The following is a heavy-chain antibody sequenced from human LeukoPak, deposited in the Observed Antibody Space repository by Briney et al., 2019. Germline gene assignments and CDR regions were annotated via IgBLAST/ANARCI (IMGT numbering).Heavy chain of an antibody. CDR3: AKFWSGYHYFDY. D-gene: IGHD3-3*01. CDR2: IINSGGKT. J-gene: IGHJ4*02. Sequence: HSGGSLRLSCAASGFTFSTYAMSWVRQAPGKGLEWVSVIINSGGKTFYADSVKGRFTISRDNSKNTLYLQMNSLRAEDTAVYYCAKFWSGYHYFDYWGQGTLVTVSS. CDR1: GFTFSTYA. V-gene: IGHV3-23*01.